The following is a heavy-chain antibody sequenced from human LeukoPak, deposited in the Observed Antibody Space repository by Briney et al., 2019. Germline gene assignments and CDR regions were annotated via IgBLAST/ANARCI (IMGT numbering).Heavy chain of an antibody. V-gene: IGHV4-59*08. CDR1: GGSISTYY. CDR2: IHYSGSS. D-gene: IGHD6-13*01. Sequence: ASETLSLTCAVSGGSISTYYWSWIRQPPGKGLEWIGYIHYSGSSNYNPSLKSRVTMSVDTSKKQFSLNLSSVTAADTAVYYCATTPREYSSTWYYFDYWGQGILVTVSS. J-gene: IGHJ4*02. CDR3: ATTPREYSSTWYYFDY.